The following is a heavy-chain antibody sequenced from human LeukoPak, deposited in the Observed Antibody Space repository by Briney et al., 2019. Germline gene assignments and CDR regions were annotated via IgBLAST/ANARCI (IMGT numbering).Heavy chain of an antibody. J-gene: IGHJ3*02. CDR2: ISGSGGST. Sequence: PGGSLRLSCAASGFTFRSYAMSWVRQAPGKGLEWVSAISGSGGSTYYADSVKGRFTISRDNSKNTLYLQMNSLRAEDTAVYYCAKDEEQQLSADAFDIWGQGTMVTLSS. CDR3: AKDEEQQLSADAFDI. V-gene: IGHV3-23*01. D-gene: IGHD6-13*01. CDR1: GFTFRSYA.